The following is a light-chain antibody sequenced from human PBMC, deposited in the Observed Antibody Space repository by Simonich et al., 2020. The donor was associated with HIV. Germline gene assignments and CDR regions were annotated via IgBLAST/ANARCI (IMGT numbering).Light chain of an antibody. CDR2: QDT. CDR1: KLGDKY. Sequence: SYELTQPPSVSVSPGQTASITCSGDKLGDKYASWYQQQPGQSPVLVIYQDTKRPSGIPERFSGSNSGNTATLTISGTQAMDEADYYCQAWDSSTVVFGGGTKLTVL. V-gene: IGLV3-1*01. J-gene: IGLJ2*01. CDR3: QAWDSSTVV.